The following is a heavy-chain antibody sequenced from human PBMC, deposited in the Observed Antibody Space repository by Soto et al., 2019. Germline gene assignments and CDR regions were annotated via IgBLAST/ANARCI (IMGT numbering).Heavy chain of an antibody. V-gene: IGHV3-23*01. CDR2: ISGSGGST. J-gene: IGHJ6*02. CDR3: AKGCYRHYYYGMDV. D-gene: IGHD2-8*01. CDR1: GFTFISYV. Sequence: GSLRLSCAASGFTFISYVMSWVRQAPGKGLEWVSGISGSGGSTYYADSVKGRFTISRDNSKNTLYLQMNSLRAEDTAVYYCAKGCYRHYYYGMDVWGQGTTVTVS.